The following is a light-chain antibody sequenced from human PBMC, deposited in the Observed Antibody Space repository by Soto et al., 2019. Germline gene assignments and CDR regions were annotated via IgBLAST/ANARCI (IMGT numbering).Light chain of an antibody. J-gene: IGKJ1*01. CDR3: QQYNNWPRT. CDR1: QSVSSN. Sequence: EIVRTQSPATLSVSPGERATLSCRASQSVSSNLAWYQQKPGQAPRLLIYGASTRATGIPARFSGSGSGTEFTLTISSLQSEDFAVYYCQQYNNWPRTFGQGPKLDIK. CDR2: GAS. V-gene: IGKV3-15*01.